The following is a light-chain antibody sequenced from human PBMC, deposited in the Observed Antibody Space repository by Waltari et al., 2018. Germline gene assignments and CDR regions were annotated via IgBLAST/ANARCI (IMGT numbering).Light chain of an antibody. Sequence: AIRITQSPSSLSASTGDRVTITCRASQGISRYLAWDQQKPGKAPKVLIYAASTLQSGVPSRFSGSGSGTDFTLTISCLQSEDFAIYYCQQYYSSPATFGQGTKVEIK. CDR2: AAS. CDR1: QGISRY. CDR3: QQYYSSPAT. V-gene: IGKV1-8*01. J-gene: IGKJ1*01.